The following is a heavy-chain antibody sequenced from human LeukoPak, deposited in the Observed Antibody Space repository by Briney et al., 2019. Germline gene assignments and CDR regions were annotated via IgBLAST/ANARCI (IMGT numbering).Heavy chain of an antibody. D-gene: IGHD3-22*01. J-gene: IGHJ3*02. CDR2: ISYDGSNK. V-gene: IGHV3-30-3*01. CDR3: ARQSYYYDSSGYGAFDI. CDR1: GFTFSSYA. Sequence: GGSLRLSCAASGFTFSSYAMHWVRQAPGKGLEWVAVISYDGSNKYYADSVKGRFTISRDNSKNTLYLQMNSLRAEDTAVYYCARQSYYYDSSGYGAFDIWGQGTMVTVSS.